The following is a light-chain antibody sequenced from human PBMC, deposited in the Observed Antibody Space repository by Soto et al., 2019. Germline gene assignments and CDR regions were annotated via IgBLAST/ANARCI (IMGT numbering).Light chain of an antibody. Sequence: QSALTQPASVSGSPGQSITISCTGTSSDVGGYNLVSWYQQHPGKAPKLMIYEGSKRPSGVSSRFSGSKSGSTASLTISGLQAEDEDDHYCYSYAGGTTLVFGGGTKLTVL. J-gene: IGLJ3*02. CDR3: YSYAGGTTLV. CDR1: SSDVGGYNL. V-gene: IGLV2-23*01. CDR2: EGS.